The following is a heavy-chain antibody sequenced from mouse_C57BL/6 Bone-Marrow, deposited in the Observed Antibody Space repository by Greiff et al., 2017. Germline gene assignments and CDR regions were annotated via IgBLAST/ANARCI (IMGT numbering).Heavy chain of an antibody. CDR3: ARNPYYGSVYFHY. CDR2: LWTGGGT. J-gene: IGHJ2*01. V-gene: IGHV2-9-1*01. Sequence: VQLQQSGPGLVAPSQSLSITCTVSGFSLTSYAISWVRQPPGKGLEWLGVLWTGGGTNYTSALKSRLSISKDNSKSQVFLKMKRLQTDDTARYYCARNPYYGSVYFHYWGQRTTLTVSS. CDR1: GFSLTSYA. D-gene: IGHD1-1*01.